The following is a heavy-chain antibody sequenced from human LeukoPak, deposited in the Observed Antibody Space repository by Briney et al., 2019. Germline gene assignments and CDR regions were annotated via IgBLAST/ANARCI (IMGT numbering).Heavy chain of an antibody. Sequence: SETLSLTCDVSGGSIHTYYWSWIRQSAGKGPEWIGRVHTSGSTNYNPSLKSRVTLSQDTSKNQVYLRLTSVTAADTAVYYCARDGGGNRNFDYWGQGTLVTVSS. V-gene: IGHV4-4*07. J-gene: IGHJ4*02. CDR1: GGSIHTYY. CDR2: VHTSGST. D-gene: IGHD4-23*01. CDR3: ARDGGGNRNFDY.